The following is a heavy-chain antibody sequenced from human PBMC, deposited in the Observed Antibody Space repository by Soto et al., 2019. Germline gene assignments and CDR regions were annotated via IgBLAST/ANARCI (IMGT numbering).Heavy chain of an antibody. CDR1: GDSFTIYW. CDR2: IYPGDSDT. J-gene: IGHJ6*02. V-gene: IGHV5-51*01. Sequence: PGESLRISCQGSGDSFTIYWIGLVRQLPGKGLEWMGIIYPGDSDTRYSPSFQGQVTISADKSISTAYLQWSSLKASDTAMYYCARHGSGSYYKGYYYYYGMDVWGQGTTVTVSS. D-gene: IGHD3-10*01. CDR3: ARHGSGSYYKGYYYYYGMDV.